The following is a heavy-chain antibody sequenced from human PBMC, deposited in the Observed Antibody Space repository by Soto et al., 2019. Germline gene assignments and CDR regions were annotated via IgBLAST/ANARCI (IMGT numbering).Heavy chain of an antibody. CDR2: IYSGGST. Sequence: GGSLRLSFAASGFTVSSNYMSWVRQAPGKGLEWVSVIYSGGSTYYADSVKGRFTISRDNSKNTLYLQMNSLRAEDTAVYYCARADFWSGYYYYYGMDVWGQGT. CDR1: GFTVSSNY. V-gene: IGHV3-53*01. J-gene: IGHJ6*02. CDR3: ARADFWSGYYYYYGMDV. D-gene: IGHD3-3*01.